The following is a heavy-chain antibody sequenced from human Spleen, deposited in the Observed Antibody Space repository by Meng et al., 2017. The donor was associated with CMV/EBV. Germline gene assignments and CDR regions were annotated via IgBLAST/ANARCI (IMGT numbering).Heavy chain of an antibody. J-gene: IGHJ4*02. CDR3: ARGTGTTPY. CDR1: GGSITSYY. Sequence: SETLSLTCTVSGGSITSYYWSWIRQSPGKGLEWIGYIYDSENYDSETTDFNPSLKSRVTISVDTSKNQISLRLNSVTAADTAVYYCARGTGTTPYWGQGTLVTVSS. V-gene: IGHV4-59*01. D-gene: IGHD1-1*01. CDR2: IYDSENYDSETT.